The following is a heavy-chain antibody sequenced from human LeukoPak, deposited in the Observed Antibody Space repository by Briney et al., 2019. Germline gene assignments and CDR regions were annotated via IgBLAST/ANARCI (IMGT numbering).Heavy chain of an antibody. D-gene: IGHD5-24*01. CDR2: IRYDGSNK. CDR1: GFTFSSYG. V-gene: IGHV3-30*02. CDR3: AKMARVLGHTHFDY. Sequence: PGGSLRLSCAASGFTFSSYGMHWVRQAPGKGLEWVAFIRYDGSNKYYADSVKGRFTISRDNSKNTLYLQMNSLRAEDTAVYYCAKMARVLGHTHFDYWGQGTLVTVSS. J-gene: IGHJ4*02.